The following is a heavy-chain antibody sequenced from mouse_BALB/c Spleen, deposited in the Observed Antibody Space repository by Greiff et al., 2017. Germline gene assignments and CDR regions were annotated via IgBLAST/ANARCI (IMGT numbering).Heavy chain of an antibody. CDR3: AGTGSYAMAY. Sequence: EVQLQQSGAELVKPGASVKLSCTASGFNIKDTYMHWVKQRPEQGLEWIGRIDPANGNTKYDPKFQGKATITADTSSNTAYLPLSSLTSEDTAVCYSAGTGSYAMAYWGEGTSVTVSA. D-gene: IGHD1-1*02. V-gene: IGHV14-3*02. CDR2: IDPANGNT. CDR1: GFNIKDTY. J-gene: IGHJ4*01.